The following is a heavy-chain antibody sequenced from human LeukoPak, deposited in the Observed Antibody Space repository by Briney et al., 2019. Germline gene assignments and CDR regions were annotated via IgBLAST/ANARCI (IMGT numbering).Heavy chain of an antibody. CDR3: ARHGTISSESYFDY. CDR1: GGSVSSYY. V-gene: IGHV4-59*08. D-gene: IGHD1-14*01. Sequence: SETLSLTCNVSGGSVSSYYWRWIRQSPGKGLEWIGYIHNNGRTNYNPSLKSRVTGFVDTSKNQVSLRLSSVTAADTAVYYCARHGTISSESYFDYWGQGALVTVSS. J-gene: IGHJ4*02. CDR2: IHNNGRT.